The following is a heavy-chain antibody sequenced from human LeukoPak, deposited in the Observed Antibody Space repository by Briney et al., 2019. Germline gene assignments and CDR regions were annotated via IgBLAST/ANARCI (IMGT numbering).Heavy chain of an antibody. J-gene: IGHJ4*02. D-gene: IGHD5-18*01. CDR1: GYTFTDYY. V-gene: IGHV1-2*02. CDR3: ARDRIQLWLPNHFDY. Sequence: ASVKVSCKTSGYTFTDYYIHWVRQAHGQGLEWVGWINPTSGGTTYAQRFQGRVTVTRDTSISAAYMELTRLRSDDTAVYYCARDRIQLWLPNHFDYWGQGTVVTVSS. CDR2: INPTSGGT.